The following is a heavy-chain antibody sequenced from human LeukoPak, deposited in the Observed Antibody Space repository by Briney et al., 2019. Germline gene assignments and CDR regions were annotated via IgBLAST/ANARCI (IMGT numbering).Heavy chain of an antibody. CDR2: IYYSGGT. V-gene: IGHV4-59*02. CDR1: GGSVTSYY. Sequence: SETLSLTCTVSGGSVTSYYWSWIRQPPGKGLEWIGYIYYSGGTNYNPSLKSRVTISLDTSKNQFSLKLSSVTAADTALYYCARSYGDYLILFDYWGQGTLVTVSS. J-gene: IGHJ4*02. CDR3: ARSYGDYLILFDY. D-gene: IGHD4-17*01.